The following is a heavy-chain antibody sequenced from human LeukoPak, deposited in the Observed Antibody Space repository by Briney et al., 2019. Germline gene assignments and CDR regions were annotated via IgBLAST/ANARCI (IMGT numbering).Heavy chain of an antibody. V-gene: IGHV3-23*01. CDR3: AKRITVVARDAFDF. D-gene: IGHD1-14*01. Sequence: GSLRLSCAASGFTFSTYAMSWVRQAPGKGLEWVSSISGSGGSTFYADSVKGRFTISRDNSKNTLYLQMNSLRAEDTAIYYCAKRITVVARDAFDFWGQGTMVTVSS. J-gene: IGHJ3*01. CDR2: ISGSGGST. CDR1: GFTFSTYA.